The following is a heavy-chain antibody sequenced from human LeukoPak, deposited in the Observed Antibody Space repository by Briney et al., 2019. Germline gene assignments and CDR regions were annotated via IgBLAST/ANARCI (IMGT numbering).Heavy chain of an antibody. V-gene: IGHV1-2*02. D-gene: IGHD3-22*01. CDR1: GYTFTGYY. CDR2: INPNNGGT. CDR3: AREGRLHYYDSSGHYYYYGMDV. Sequence: ASVKVSCKASGYTFTGYYMHWVRQAPGQGLEWMGWINPNNGGTNYAQKFQGRVTMTRDTSISTAYMELSRLRSDDTGVYYCAREGRLHYYDSSGHYYYYGMDVGGQGTTVTVSS. J-gene: IGHJ6*02.